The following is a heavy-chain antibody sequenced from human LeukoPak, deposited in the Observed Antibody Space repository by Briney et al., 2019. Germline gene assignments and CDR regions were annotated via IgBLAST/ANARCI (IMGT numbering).Heavy chain of an antibody. CDR3: ARDSALDGSGSYYNY. D-gene: IGHD3-10*01. J-gene: IGHJ4*02. V-gene: IGHV1-69*06. CDR2: IIPIFGTA. CDR1: GGTFSSYA. Sequence: ASVKVSCKASGGTFSSYAISWVRQAPGQGPEWMGGIIPIFGTANYAQKFQGRVTITADKSTSTAYMELSSLRSEDTAVYYCARDSALDGSGSYYNYWGQGTLVTVSS.